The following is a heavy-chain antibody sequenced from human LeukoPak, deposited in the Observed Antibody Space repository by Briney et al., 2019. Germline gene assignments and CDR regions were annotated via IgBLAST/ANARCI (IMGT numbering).Heavy chain of an antibody. Sequence: GRSLRLSCAASGFTFSSYAMSWVRQAPGKGLEWVSAISGSGGSTYYADSVKGRFTISRDNSKNTLYLQMNSLRAEDTAVYYCAKESGYYGSGSSFDYWGQGTLVTVSS. CDR3: AKESGYYGSGSSFDY. CDR1: GFTFSSYA. J-gene: IGHJ4*02. D-gene: IGHD3-10*01. CDR2: ISGSGGST. V-gene: IGHV3-23*01.